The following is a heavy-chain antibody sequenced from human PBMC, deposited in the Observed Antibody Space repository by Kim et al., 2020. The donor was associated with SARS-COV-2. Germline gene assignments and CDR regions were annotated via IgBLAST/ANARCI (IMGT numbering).Heavy chain of an antibody. Sequence: SETLSLTCTVSGSSMSSYYWTWIRQPPGKALEWIGYIYYSGSTNYNPSLKSRVTISLGTSKNQFSMKLSSVTAADTAFYYCARGESDSWYGYWGQGTLVT. CDR3: ARGESDSWYGY. V-gene: IGHV4-59*13. D-gene: IGHD6-13*01. CDR2: IYYSGST. J-gene: IGHJ4*02. CDR1: GSSMSSYY.